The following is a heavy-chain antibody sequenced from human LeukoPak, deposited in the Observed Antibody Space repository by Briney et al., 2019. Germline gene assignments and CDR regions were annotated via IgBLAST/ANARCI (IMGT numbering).Heavy chain of an antibody. D-gene: IGHD3-22*01. J-gene: IGHJ4*02. V-gene: IGHV3-23*01. CDR3: AKDTLLGVITTTTPDY. Sequence: GGSLRLSCAASGFTFSSYAMSWVRQAPGKGLEWVSAISGSGGSTNYADSVKGRFTISRDNSKNTLYLQMNSLRAEDTAVYYCAKDTLLGVITTTTPDYWGQGTLVTVSS. CDR2: ISGSGGST. CDR1: GFTFSSYA.